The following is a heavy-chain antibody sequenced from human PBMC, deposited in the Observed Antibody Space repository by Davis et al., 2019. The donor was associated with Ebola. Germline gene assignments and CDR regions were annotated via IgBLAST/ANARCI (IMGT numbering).Heavy chain of an antibody. V-gene: IGHV4-59*01. CDR1: GGSISSYY. CDR3: ARTQRYYYDSSAQDDFDL. J-gene: IGHJ2*01. Sequence: PSETLSLTCTVSGGSISSYYWSWIRQPPGKGLEWIGYIYYSGSTNYNPSLKSRVTISVDTSKNQFSLKLSSVTAADTAVYYCARTQRYYYDSSAQDDFDLWGRGTLVTVSS. CDR2: IYYSGST. D-gene: IGHD3-22*01.